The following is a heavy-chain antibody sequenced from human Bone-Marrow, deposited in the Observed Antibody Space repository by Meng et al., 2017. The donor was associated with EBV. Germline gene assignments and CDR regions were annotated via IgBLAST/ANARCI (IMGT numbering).Heavy chain of an antibody. V-gene: IGHV1-69*01. Sequence: QVRVVQSGAGVKKPGSSVKVSCKASGGTFSSYAISWVRQAPGQGLEWMGGIIPIFGTANYAQKFQGRVTITADESTSTAYMELSSLRSEDTAVYYCARSPYDILTGLFDYWGQGTLVTGSS. D-gene: IGHD3-9*01. CDR3: ARSPYDILTGLFDY. J-gene: IGHJ4*02. CDR1: GGTFSSYA. CDR2: IIPIFGTA.